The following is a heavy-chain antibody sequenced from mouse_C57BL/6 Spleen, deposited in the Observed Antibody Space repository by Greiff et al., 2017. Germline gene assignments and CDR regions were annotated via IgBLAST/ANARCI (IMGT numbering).Heavy chain of an antibody. CDR2: IDPSDSET. V-gene: IGHV1-52*01. Sequence: QVQLQQPGAELVRPGSSVKLSCKASGYTFTSYWMHWVKQRPIQGLEWIGNIDPSDSETHYNQKFKDKATLTVDKSSSTAYMPLSSLTSEDSAVYYFARMDYGSVQGFDYWGQGTTLTVSS. CDR1: GYTFTSYW. J-gene: IGHJ2*01. CDR3: ARMDYGSVQGFDY. D-gene: IGHD2-2*01.